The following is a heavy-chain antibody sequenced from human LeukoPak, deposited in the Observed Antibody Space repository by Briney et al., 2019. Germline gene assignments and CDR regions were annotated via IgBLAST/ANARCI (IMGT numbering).Heavy chain of an antibody. Sequence: PSETLSLTCTVSGGSLSSNSYYWGWIRQPPGKGLEWIGSIYYSGSTYYNPSLKSRVTISVDTSKNQFSLKLSSVTAADTAVYYCARVPGHTIFGVVIIRAYYMDVWGKGTTVTISS. CDR2: IYYSGST. V-gene: IGHV4-39*07. J-gene: IGHJ6*03. CDR3: ARVPGHTIFGVVIIRAYYMDV. D-gene: IGHD3-3*01. CDR1: GGSLSSNSYY.